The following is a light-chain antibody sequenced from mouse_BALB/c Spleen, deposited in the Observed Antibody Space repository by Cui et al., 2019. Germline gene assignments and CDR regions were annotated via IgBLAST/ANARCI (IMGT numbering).Light chain of an antibody. J-gene: IGKJ2*01. CDR2: DTS. CDR1: SSVSY. V-gene: IGKV4-55*01. Sequence: QIVLTQSPAIMSASQGEKVTMTCSASSSVSYMYWYQQKPGSSPRLLIYDTSNLASGVPVRFSGSGSETSYSLTISRMEAEDAATYYCQQWSSYTFGGGTKLEIK. CDR3: QQWSSYT.